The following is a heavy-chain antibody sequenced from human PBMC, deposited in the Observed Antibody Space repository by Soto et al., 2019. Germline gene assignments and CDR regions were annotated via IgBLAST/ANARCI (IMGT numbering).Heavy chain of an antibody. V-gene: IGHV4-30-4*01. CDR3: ARDRRWLPRGPNNWLDL. CDR1: CGSINSGDYY. Sequence: SETLSLTCTFSCGSINSGDYYWTWVRQPPGKGLEWIGYIYYGGNSQHNPSLKSRVTMSIDTSKNQFSLNLSSVTAADTAVYYCARDRRWLPRGPNNWLDLWGQGTQVTVSS. D-gene: IGHD5-12*01. J-gene: IGHJ5*02. CDR2: IYYGGNS.